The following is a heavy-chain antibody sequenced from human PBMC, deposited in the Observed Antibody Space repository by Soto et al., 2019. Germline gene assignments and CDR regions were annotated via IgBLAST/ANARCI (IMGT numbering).Heavy chain of an antibody. V-gene: IGHV4-59*01. Sequence: WVTLSLTCTVSGGSISSYYWSWIRQPPGKGLQWIGYIYYSGSTNYNPSLKSRVTISVDTSKNQFSLKLSSVTAADTAVYYCAGVPVYCSSTSCYTNYYYGMDVWGQGTTVTVSS. J-gene: IGHJ6*02. CDR1: GGSISSYY. CDR3: AGVPVYCSSTSCYTNYYYGMDV. CDR2: IYYSGST. D-gene: IGHD2-2*02.